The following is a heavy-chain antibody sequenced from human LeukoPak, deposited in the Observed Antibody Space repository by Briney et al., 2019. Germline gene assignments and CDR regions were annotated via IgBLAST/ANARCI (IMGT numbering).Heavy chain of an antibody. V-gene: IGHV4-39*07. J-gene: IGHJ4*02. Sequence: PSETLSLTCTVSGGSISSSSYYWGWIRQPPGKGLEWIGSIYYSGSTYYNPSLKSRVTISVDTSKNQFSLKLSSVTVADTAVFYCARRPTYVWGSYRYLMYYFDYWGQGTLVTVSS. CDR3: ARRPTYVWGSYRYLMYYFDY. D-gene: IGHD3-16*02. CDR2: IYYSGST. CDR1: GGSISSSSYY.